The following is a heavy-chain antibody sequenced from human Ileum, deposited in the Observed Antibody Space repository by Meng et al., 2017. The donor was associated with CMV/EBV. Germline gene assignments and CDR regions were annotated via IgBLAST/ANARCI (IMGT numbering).Heavy chain of an antibody. V-gene: IGHV1-18*01. J-gene: IGHJ4*02. D-gene: IGHD3-10*01. CDR3: VKGTPGRSYCDY. Sequence: QVPLLHPGPEVKNPGASVTVSCKASPYAFGTYGISWVRQAPGLGLEWMGWFVNYRDTYPAPKFQDRVTMTTDTHTNTVIMELRSLTSDDTAVYYCVKGTPGRSYCDYWGQGTLVTVSS. CDR1: PYAFGTYG. CDR2: FVNYRDT.